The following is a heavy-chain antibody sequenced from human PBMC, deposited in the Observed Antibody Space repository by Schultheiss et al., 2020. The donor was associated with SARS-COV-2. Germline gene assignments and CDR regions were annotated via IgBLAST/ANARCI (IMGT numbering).Heavy chain of an antibody. V-gene: IGHV4-4*07. J-gene: IGHJ3*02. CDR2: IYTSGST. CDR1: GGSISGHY. CDR3: ARDRQGSSIEQWLVPGDRAFDI. Sequence: SQTLSLTCTVSGGSISGHYWSWIRQPAGKGLEWIGRIYTSGSTNYNPSLRSRVTISVDTSKNQFSLKLSSVTAADTAVYYCARDRQGSSIEQWLVPGDRAFDIWGQGTMVTVSS. D-gene: IGHD6-19*01.